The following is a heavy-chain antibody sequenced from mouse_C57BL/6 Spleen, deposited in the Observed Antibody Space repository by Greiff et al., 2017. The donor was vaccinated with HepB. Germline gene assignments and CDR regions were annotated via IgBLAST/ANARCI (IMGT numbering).Heavy chain of an antibody. V-gene: IGHV1-15*01. D-gene: IGHD1-1*01. CDR2: IDPETGGT. Sequence: VKLVESGAELVRPGASVTLSCKASGYTFTDYEMHWVKQTPVHGLEWIGAIDPETGGTAYNQKFKGKAILTADKSSSTAYMELRSLTSEDSAVYYCTRASTVPAWFAYWGQGTLVTVSA. CDR3: TRASTVPAWFAY. J-gene: IGHJ3*01. CDR1: GYTFTDYE.